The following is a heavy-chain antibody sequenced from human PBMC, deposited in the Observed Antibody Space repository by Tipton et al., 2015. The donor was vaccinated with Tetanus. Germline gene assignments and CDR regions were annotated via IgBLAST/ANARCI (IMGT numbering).Heavy chain of an antibody. D-gene: IGHD2-15*01. CDR1: GFTFSSYA. Sequence: SLRLSCTASGFTFSSYAMSWVRQAPGTGLEWVSAISGSGGSTYYADSVKGRFTISRDNSKNTLYLQMNSLRAEDTAGYYCAKEKSAAAVNWCDPWGQGTLVTVPS. CDR2: ISGSGGST. V-gene: IGHV3-23*01. CDR3: AKEKSAAAVNWCDP. J-gene: IGHJ5*02.